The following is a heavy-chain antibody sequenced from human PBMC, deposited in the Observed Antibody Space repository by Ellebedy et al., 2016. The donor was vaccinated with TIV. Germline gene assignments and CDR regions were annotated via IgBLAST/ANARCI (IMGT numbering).Heavy chain of an antibody. Sequence: GESLKISCAASDFTFSIAWMRWVRQAPGKGLEWVGRIKSKTDGGTADYAAPVKGRFTISRDDSKNTLYLQMSSLKTEDTAVYYCTTDWMSLYYFDYWGQGTLVTVSS. CDR3: TTDWMSLYYFDY. D-gene: IGHD1-1*01. CDR1: DFTFSIAW. V-gene: IGHV3-15*05. J-gene: IGHJ4*02. CDR2: IKSKTDGGTA.